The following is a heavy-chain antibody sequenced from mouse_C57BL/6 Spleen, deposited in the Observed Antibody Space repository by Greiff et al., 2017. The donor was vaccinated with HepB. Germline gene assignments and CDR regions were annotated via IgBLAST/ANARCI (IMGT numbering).Heavy chain of an antibody. CDR3: AGGALRRFAY. CDR1: GFTFSDYG. V-gene: IGHV5-17*01. D-gene: IGHD2-4*01. Sequence: EVQLVESGGGLVKPGGSLKLSCAASGFTFSDYGMHWVRQAPEKGLEWVAYISSGSSTIYYADTVKGRFTISRDNAKNTLFLQMTSLRSEDTAMYYCAGGALRRFAYWGQGTLVTVSA. CDR2: ISSGSSTI. J-gene: IGHJ3*01.